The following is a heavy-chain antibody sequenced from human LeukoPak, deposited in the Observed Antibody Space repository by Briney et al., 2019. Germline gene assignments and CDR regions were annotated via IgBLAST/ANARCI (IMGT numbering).Heavy chain of an antibody. CDR3: TRNSGWYGLS. D-gene: IGHD6-19*01. V-gene: IGHV3-23*01. CDR1: GFTFSSYS. CDR2: IGGSGGFIT. Sequence: GGSLRLSCAASGFTFSSYSMNWVRQAPGKGLEWVSGIGGSGGFITYYADSVKGRFTVPRDNSKNTLYLQMNSLRADDTAIYYCTRNSGWYGLSWGQGTLVTVSS. J-gene: IGHJ1*01.